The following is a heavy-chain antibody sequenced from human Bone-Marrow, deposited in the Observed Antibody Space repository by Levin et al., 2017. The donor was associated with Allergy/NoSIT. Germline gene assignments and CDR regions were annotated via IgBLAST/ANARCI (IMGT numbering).Heavy chain of an antibody. V-gene: IGHV4-59*01. J-gene: IGHJ4*02. CDR1: GISISGFC. Sequence: PSETLSLTCSVSGISISGFCWSWIRQPPGKRLEWIGYICSSGGTNYNPSLRSRATMSVDTSRKQFSLRLTSVSAADTAVYYCARDLSGYDFWGQGILVTVSS. D-gene: IGHD3-3*01. CDR2: ICSSGGT. CDR3: ARDLSGYDF.